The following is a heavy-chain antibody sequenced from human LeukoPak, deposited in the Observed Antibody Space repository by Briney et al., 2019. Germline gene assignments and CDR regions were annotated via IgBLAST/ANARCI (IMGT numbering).Heavy chain of an antibody. Sequence: ASVKVSCKASGHTSTNYHIHWVRQAPGQGLEWMGILTPRGDITNYAQKFQGRVTMTRDTSTSTIYMELSSLRSEDTAVYYCARGGQRWLQFPYDYWGQGTVVTVPS. CDR3: ARGGQRWLQFPYDY. J-gene: IGHJ4*02. V-gene: IGHV1-46*01. CDR2: LTPRGDIT. CDR1: GHTSTNYH. D-gene: IGHD5-24*01.